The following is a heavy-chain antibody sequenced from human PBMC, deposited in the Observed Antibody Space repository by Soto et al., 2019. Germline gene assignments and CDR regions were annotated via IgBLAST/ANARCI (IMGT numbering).Heavy chain of an antibody. CDR1: GGSISSSSYY. V-gene: IGHV4-39*01. D-gene: IGHD4-17*01. J-gene: IGHJ4*02. CDR3: ARQDLRDTVTFDY. Sequence: SETLSLTCTVSGGSISSSSYYWGWIRQPPGKGLEWIGSIYYSGSTYYNPSLKSRVTISVDTSKNQFSLKLSSVTAADTAVYYCARQDLRDTVTFDYWGQGTLVTLSS. CDR2: IYYSGST.